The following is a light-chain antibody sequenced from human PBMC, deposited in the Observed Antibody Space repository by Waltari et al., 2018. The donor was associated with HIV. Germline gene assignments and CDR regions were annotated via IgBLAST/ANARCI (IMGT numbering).Light chain of an antibody. Sequence: SVLTQPPSASGTPGQRVTISCSGSSSNIENDNVYWYQQLTGAAPRLLIYKDTQRPSGVPDRFTGSKSGTSASLAISGLRSEDEADYYCVGWDSRLSGYVFGSGTKVTVL. CDR3: VGWDSRLSGYV. J-gene: IGLJ1*01. V-gene: IGLV1-47*01. CDR1: SSNIENDN. CDR2: KDT.